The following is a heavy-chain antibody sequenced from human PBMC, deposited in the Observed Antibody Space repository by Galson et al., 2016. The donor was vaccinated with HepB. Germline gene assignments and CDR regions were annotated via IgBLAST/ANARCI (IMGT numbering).Heavy chain of an antibody. CDR2: ISYGGSIE. D-gene: IGHD3-10*01. CDR1: GFAFSSYP. J-gene: IGHJ4*02. V-gene: IGHV3-30*04. Sequence: SLRLSCAASGFAFSSYPMHWVRQAPGKGLEWVAVISYGGSIEYYADSVKGRFTISRDNSKNTLYLEMSSLRPEDTAVYYCVKDRKWWELGSYFDYWGQGTLVTVSS. CDR3: VKDRKWWELGSYFDY.